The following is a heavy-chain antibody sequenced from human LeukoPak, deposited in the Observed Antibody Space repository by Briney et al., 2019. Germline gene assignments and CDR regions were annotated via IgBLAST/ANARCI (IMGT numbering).Heavy chain of an antibody. CDR2: ISGSGT. CDR3: ARDQEAARLDY. CDR1: GITFSKVW. J-gene: IGHJ4*02. D-gene: IGHD6-6*01. V-gene: IGHV3-69-1*01. Sequence: PGGSLRLSCAASGITFSKVWMSWVRQAPGKGLEWVSSISGSGTYYADSAKGRFTISRDNAKNSLYLQMNSLRAEDTAVYYCARDQEAARLDYWGQGTLVTVSS.